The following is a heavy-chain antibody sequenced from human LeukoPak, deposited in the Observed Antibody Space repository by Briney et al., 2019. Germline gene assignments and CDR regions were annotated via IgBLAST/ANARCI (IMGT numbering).Heavy chain of an antibody. Sequence: ASVKVSCKVSGYTLTELSMHWVRQAPGKGLEWMGGFDPEDGETIYAQKFQGRVTMTEDTSTDTAHMELSSLRSEDTAVYYCATTKGTMVRGVMRYYFDYWGQGTLVTVSS. CDR3: ATTKGTMVRGVMRYYFDY. CDR1: GYTLTELS. V-gene: IGHV1-24*01. J-gene: IGHJ4*02. CDR2: FDPEDGET. D-gene: IGHD3-10*01.